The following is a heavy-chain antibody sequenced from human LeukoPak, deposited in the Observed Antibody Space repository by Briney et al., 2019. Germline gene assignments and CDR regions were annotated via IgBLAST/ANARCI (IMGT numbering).Heavy chain of an antibody. CDR1: GYTFTGYY. J-gene: IGHJ4*02. V-gene: IGHV1-2*06. CDR2: INPGSSDT. Sequence: ASVKVSCKASGYTFTGYYMHWVRQAPGQGLEWMGRINPGSSDTYLAQSFQGRVTVTSDTSIATAYMELSGLTSDDTAVYYCARDLSSTDHWEFDHWGQGTLVTVS. D-gene: IGHD2/OR15-2a*01. CDR3: ARDLSSTDHWEFDH.